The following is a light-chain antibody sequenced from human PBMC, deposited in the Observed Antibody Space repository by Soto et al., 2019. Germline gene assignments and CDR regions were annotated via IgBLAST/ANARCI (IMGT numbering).Light chain of an antibody. V-gene: IGKV4-1*01. CDR2: WAS. CDR3: QQYYSTPWT. J-gene: IGKJ1*01. Sequence: DIVMTQSPDSLAVSLGERATINCKSSQSVLYSSNNKNYLAWYQQKPGQPPKLLIYWASTRESGVPDRFSGSGSGTDFTFTIRSLEGGGVAGYYCQQYYSTPWTFGQGTKVEIK. CDR1: QSVLYSSNNKNY.